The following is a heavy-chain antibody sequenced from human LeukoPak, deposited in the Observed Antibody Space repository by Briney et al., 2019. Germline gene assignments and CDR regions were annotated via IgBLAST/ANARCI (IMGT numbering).Heavy chain of an antibody. Sequence: PGGSLRLSCAASGFTFSSYEMNWVRQAPGKGLEWVSYISSSGSTIYYADSVKGRFTISRDNAKNSLYLQMNRLRAEDTAVYYCARDRRGVAAAGTGGGSYYYYGMDVWGQGTTVTVSS. J-gene: IGHJ6*02. CDR3: ARDRRGVAAAGTGGGSYYYYGMDV. D-gene: IGHD6-13*01. CDR1: GFTFSSYE. V-gene: IGHV3-48*03. CDR2: ISSSGSTI.